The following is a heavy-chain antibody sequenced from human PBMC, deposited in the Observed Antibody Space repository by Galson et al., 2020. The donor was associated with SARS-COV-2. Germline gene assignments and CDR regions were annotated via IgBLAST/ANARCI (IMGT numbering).Heavy chain of an antibody. CDR2: INPSGGST. J-gene: IGHJ6*03. CDR3: ARDTVEVVAATLFRMDV. D-gene: IGHD2-15*01. V-gene: IGHV1-46*01. CDR1: GYTFTSYY. Sequence: GESLKISCKASGYTFTSYYMHWVRQAPGQGLEWMGIINPSGGSTSYAQKFQGRVTMTRDTSTSTVYMELSSLRSEDTAVYYCARDTVEVVAATLFRMDVGGKGTTVTVSS.